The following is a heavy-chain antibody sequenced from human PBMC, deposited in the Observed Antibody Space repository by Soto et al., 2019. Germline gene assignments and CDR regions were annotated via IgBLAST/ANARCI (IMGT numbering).Heavy chain of an antibody. CDR2: LSGGGSNT. D-gene: IGHD4-17*01. J-gene: IGHJ4*02. V-gene: IGHV3-23*01. Sequence: EVQLLESGGGLAQPGGSLRLSCAASGFSFSTYSMAWVRQTPGKGLAWVSGLSGGGSNTFYADSVQGRFTISVDNSKNTVYLQMNSLRVEDTAVYYCARWDGYGDVWGQGTLVTVSS. CDR3: ARWDGYGDV. CDR1: GFSFSTYS.